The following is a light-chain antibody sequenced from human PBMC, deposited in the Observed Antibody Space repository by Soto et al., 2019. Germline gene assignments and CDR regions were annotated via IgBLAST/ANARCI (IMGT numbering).Light chain of an antibody. CDR3: QQSYSTPLT. CDR1: QSISSY. J-gene: IGKJ1*01. CDR2: AAS. V-gene: IGKV1-39*01. Sequence: DIQMTQSPSSLSASVGDRVTITCRASQSISSYLNWYQQKPGKAPKLLIYAASSLQSGVPSRFSASGSATDFTLTISSLQPEDFATYYCQQSYSTPLTLGQGTNVDIK.